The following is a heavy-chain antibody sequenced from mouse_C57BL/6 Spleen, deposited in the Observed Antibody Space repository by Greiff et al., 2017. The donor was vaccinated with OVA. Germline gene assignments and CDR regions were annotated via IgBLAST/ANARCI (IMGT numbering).Heavy chain of an antibody. CDR3: ARVGYGNYLAWFAY. V-gene: IGHV1-26*01. J-gene: IGHJ3*01. CDR1: GYTFTDYY. Sequence: VQLQQSGPELVKPGASVKISCKASGYTFTDYYMNWVKQSHGKSLEWIGDINPNNGGTSYNQKFKGKATLTVDKSSSTAYMELRSLTSEDSAVYYCARVGYGNYLAWFAYWGQGTLVTVSA. D-gene: IGHD2-10*02. CDR2: INPNNGGT.